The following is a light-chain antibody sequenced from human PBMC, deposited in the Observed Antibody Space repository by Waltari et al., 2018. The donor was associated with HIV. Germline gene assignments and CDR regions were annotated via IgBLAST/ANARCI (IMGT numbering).Light chain of an antibody. Sequence: DIQMTQSPSSLSASVGDRVTITCRASQGISNYLAWYQQKPGKVPKLLIYTASTLQSGVPSRFSGSGSGTDFTLTISSLQPEDVATYYCQKYNSAPPLTFGGGTKVEIK. CDR3: QKYNSAPPLT. V-gene: IGKV1-27*01. J-gene: IGKJ4*01. CDR2: TAS. CDR1: QGISNY.